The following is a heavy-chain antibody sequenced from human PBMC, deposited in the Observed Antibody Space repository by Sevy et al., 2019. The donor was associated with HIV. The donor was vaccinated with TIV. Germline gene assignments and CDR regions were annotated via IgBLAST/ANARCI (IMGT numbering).Heavy chain of an antibody. CDR3: SKDLAPGSGWPADY. J-gene: IGHJ4*02. Sequence: GGSLRLSCAASGLTFSSYGMHWVRQAPGKGLEWVALIRYDGSNKYYADSVKGRFTISRDNSKNTLYLQMNSLRAEDTAVYYCSKDLAPGSGWPADYWGQGTLVTVSS. CDR1: GLTFSSYG. D-gene: IGHD6-19*01. V-gene: IGHV3-30*02. CDR2: IRYDGSNK.